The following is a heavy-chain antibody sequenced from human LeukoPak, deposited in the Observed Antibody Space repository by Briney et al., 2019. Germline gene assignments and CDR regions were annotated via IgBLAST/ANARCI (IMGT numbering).Heavy chain of an antibody. CDR2: IYYSGST. CDR1: GGSISSGGYY. D-gene: IGHD2-15*01. Sequence: SETLSLTCTVSGGSISSGGYYWSRLRQRPGTGLEWIGYIYYSGSTYYNPSLKSRVTISVDTSKNQFSLKLSSVTAADTAVYYCAREGVVAFDIWGQGTMVTVSS. J-gene: IGHJ3*02. CDR3: AREGVVAFDI. V-gene: IGHV4-31*03.